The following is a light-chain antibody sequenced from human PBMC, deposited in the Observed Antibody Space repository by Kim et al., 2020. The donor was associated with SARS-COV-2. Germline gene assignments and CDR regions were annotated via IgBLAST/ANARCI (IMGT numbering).Light chain of an antibody. CDR1: QSLVYSDGNTY. V-gene: IGKV2-30*01. Sequence: DVVMTQSPLSLPVTLGQPASISCRSSQSLVYSDGNTYLNWFHQRPGQSPRRLIYKVSNRDSGVPDRFSGSGSGTDFTLKISRVEVEDVGVYYCMQGTHLPAALTFGGGTKVDIK. J-gene: IGKJ4*01. CDR3: MQGTHLPAALT. CDR2: KVS.